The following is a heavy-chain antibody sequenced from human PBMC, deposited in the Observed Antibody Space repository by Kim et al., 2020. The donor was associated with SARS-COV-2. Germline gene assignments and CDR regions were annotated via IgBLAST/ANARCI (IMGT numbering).Heavy chain of an antibody. Sequence: SETLSLTCTVSGGSISSYYWSWIRQPPGKGLEWIGYIFYSGSTNYNPSLKSRVTISVDTSKNQFSLKLSSVTAADTAVYYCARGQSVRGVINYYYYGMDVWGRGTTVTVSS. CDR1: GGSISSYY. CDR2: IFYSGST. V-gene: IGHV4-59*01. J-gene: IGHJ6*02. D-gene: IGHD3-10*01. CDR3: ARGQSVRGVINYYYYGMDV.